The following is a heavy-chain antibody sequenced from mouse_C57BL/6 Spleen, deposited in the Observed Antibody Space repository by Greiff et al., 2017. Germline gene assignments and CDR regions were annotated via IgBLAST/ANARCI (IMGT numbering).Heavy chain of an antibody. J-gene: IGHJ2*01. Sequence: VQLQQSGPELVKPGASVKISCKASGYAFSSSWMNWVKQRPGKGLEWIGRIYPGDGDTNYNGKFKGKATLNADKSSSTAYMQLSSRTSEDSAVYFCARFGTAVVAYYFDYWGQGTTLTVSS. CDR2: IYPGDGDT. D-gene: IGHD1-1*01. CDR1: GYAFSSSW. CDR3: ARFGTAVVAYYFDY. V-gene: IGHV1-82*01.